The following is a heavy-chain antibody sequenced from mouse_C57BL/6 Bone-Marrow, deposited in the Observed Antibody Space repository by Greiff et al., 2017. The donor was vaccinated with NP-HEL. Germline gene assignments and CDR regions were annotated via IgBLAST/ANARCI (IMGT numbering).Heavy chain of an antibody. CDR1: GFNIKDDY. J-gene: IGHJ3*01. Sequence: VQLQQSGAELVRPGASVKLSCTASGFNIKDDYMHWVKQRPEQGLEWIGWIDPENGDTEYAAKFQGKATITADKSSNTAYLPLSSLTSEDSAVYYCTCSNYRAYWGQGTLVTVSA. CDR3: TCSNYRAY. CDR2: IDPENGDT. V-gene: IGHV14-4*01. D-gene: IGHD2-5*01.